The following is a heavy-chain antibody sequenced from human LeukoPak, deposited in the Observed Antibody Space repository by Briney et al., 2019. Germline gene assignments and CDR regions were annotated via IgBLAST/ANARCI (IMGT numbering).Heavy chain of an antibody. Sequence: PGGSLRPSCAASGFTFSTYGMHWVRQAPGKGLEWVAVISYDGSNEYYADSVKGRFTISRDNSKNTLYLQMDSLRAEDTAVYYCAKVIVVVVVATGFDHWGQGTLVTVSS. CDR1: GFTFSTYG. CDR2: ISYDGSNE. CDR3: AKVIVVVVVATGFDH. D-gene: IGHD2-15*01. V-gene: IGHV3-30*18. J-gene: IGHJ4*02.